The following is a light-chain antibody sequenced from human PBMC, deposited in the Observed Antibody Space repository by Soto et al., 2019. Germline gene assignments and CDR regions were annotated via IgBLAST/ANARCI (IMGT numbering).Light chain of an antibody. V-gene: IGLV2-8*01. J-gene: IGLJ3*02. CDR2: EVY. CDR3: SSYVGNNNLV. CDR1: FNDVGGYNY. Sequence: QSFLTQPPSASGSPGQSVTISCTGTFNDVGGYNYVSWYQQHPGKAPKVIIYEVYKRPSGVPDRFSGSKSGKTASLTVSGLQADDEADYYCSSYVGNNNLVFVGGTKVTVL.